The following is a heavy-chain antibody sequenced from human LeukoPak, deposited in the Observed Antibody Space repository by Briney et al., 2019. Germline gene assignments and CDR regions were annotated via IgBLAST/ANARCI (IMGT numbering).Heavy chain of an antibody. D-gene: IGHD3-3*02. V-gene: IGHV3-53*01. CDR3: ARVGDHFHWNLDL. CDR1: GFTLSTYY. J-gene: IGHJ2*01. Sequence: GGSLKLSCAASGFTLSTYYMNWVRQAPGKGLEWVSIIYSGGTTYYADSVKGRFTISRDTSKNTLSLQMNSLRAEDTAVYFCARVGDHFHWNLDLWGRGTLVTVSS. CDR2: IYSGGTT.